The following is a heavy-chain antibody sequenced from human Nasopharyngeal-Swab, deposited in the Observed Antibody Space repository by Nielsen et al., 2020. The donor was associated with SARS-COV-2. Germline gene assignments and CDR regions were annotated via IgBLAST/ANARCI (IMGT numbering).Heavy chain of an antibody. CDR3: TTDSMYYYDSSGYYSNLRYFEY. J-gene: IGHJ4*02. CDR1: GFTFSNAW. CDR2: IKSKTDGGTT. V-gene: IGHV3-15*01. Sequence: GESLKISCAASGFTFSNAWMSWVRQAPGKGLEWVGRIKSKTDGGTTDYAAPVKGRFTISRDDSKNTLYLQMNSLKTEDTAVYYCTTDSMYYYDSSGYYSNLRYFEYWGQGTLVTVSS. D-gene: IGHD3-22*01.